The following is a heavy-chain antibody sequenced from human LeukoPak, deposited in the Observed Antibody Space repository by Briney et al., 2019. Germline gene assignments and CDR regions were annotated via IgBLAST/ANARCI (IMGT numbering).Heavy chain of an antibody. D-gene: IGHD2-15*01. CDR3: ASNVVVVAAINFDY. CDR2: INHSGST. Sequence: SETLSLTCAVYGGSFSGYYWSWIRQPPGKGLEWIGEINHSGSTNYNPSLKSRVTISVDTSKNQFSLKLSSVTAADTAVYYCASNVVVVAAINFDYWGQGTLVTVSS. CDR1: GGSFSGYY. V-gene: IGHV4-34*01. J-gene: IGHJ4*02.